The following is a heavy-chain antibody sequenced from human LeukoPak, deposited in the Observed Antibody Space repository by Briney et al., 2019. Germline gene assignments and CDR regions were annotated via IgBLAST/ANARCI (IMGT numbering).Heavy chain of an antibody. J-gene: IGHJ4*02. Sequence: PGGSLRLSCAASGFTFSSYNMNWVRQAPGKGLEWVSYISSTGNTIYYADSVKGRFTISRDNAKNSLYLQMNSLRAEDTAVYYCARARKSGSYGDAGHFDYWGQGTLVTVSS. CDR3: ARARKSGSYGDAGHFDY. CDR2: ISSTGNTI. CDR1: GFTFSSYN. V-gene: IGHV3-48*04. D-gene: IGHD3-10*01.